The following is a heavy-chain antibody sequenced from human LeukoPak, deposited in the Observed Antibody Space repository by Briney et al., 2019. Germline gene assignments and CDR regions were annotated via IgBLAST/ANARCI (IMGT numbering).Heavy chain of an antibody. Sequence: SVKVSCKASGGTFSSYAISWVRQAPGQGLEWMGGIIPIFGTANYAQKFQGRVTITADESASTAYMELSSLRSEDTAVYYCARPGIAAVYSYWFDPWGQGTLVTVSS. D-gene: IGHD6-13*01. CDR1: GGTFSSYA. CDR3: ARPGIAAVYSYWFDP. V-gene: IGHV1-69*01. J-gene: IGHJ5*02. CDR2: IIPIFGTA.